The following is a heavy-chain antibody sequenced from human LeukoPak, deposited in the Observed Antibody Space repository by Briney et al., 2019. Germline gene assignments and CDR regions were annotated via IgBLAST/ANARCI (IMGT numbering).Heavy chain of an antibody. V-gene: IGHV3-21*01. Sequence: RGSLRLSCAASGFTFSSYSMNWVRQAPGKGLEWVSSISSSSSYIYYADSVKGRFTISRDNAKNSLYLQMNSLRAEDTAVYYCARTHGDDYFDYWGQGTLVTVSS. D-gene: IGHD4-17*01. CDR3: ARTHGDDYFDY. CDR2: ISSSSSYI. J-gene: IGHJ4*02. CDR1: GFTFSSYS.